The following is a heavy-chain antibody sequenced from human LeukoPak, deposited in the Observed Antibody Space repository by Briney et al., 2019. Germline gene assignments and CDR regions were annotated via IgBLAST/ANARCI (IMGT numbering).Heavy chain of an antibody. V-gene: IGHV3-30*02. CDR2: IWYDGSYK. Sequence: KAGGSLRLSCAASGFTFRSYVMSWVRQAPGKGLEWVAFIWYDGSYKYYADSVKGRFTISRDNSKNTLYLQMNSLRAEDMAVYYCAKVRLVGIAVAGTDYWGQGTLVTVSS. D-gene: IGHD6-19*01. J-gene: IGHJ4*02. CDR3: AKVRLVGIAVAGTDY. CDR1: GFTFRSYV.